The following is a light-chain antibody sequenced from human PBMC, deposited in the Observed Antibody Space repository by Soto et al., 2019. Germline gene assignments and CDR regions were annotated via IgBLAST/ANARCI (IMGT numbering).Light chain of an antibody. CDR2: EVS. J-gene: IGLJ2*01. V-gene: IGLV2-14*01. Sequence: QSVLTQPASVSGSPGQSITISCTGTSSDVGGYNYVSWYQQHPGKAPKLMIYEVSNRPSGVSNRFSGSKSGNTASLTISGLQAEDEADYYCSSYTSSSVVFGGGTKLTVI. CDR3: SSYTSSSVV. CDR1: SSDVGGYNY.